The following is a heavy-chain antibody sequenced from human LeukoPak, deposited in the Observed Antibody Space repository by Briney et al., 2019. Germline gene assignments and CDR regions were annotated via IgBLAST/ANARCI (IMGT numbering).Heavy chain of an antibody. CDR2: ISGSGGST. CDR3: AKTYSSSWYSAFDI. J-gene: IGHJ3*02. V-gene: IGHV3-23*01. CDR1: GFTFSSYA. Sequence: PGGSLRLSCAASGFTFSSYAMSWARQAPGKGLEWVSAISGSGGSTYYADSVKGRFTISRDNSKNTLYLQVSSLRAEDTAVYHCAKTYSSSWYSAFDIWGQGTMVTVSS. D-gene: IGHD6-13*01.